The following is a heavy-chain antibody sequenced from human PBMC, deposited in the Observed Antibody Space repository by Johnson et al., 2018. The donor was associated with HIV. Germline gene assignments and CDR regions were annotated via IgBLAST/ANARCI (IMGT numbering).Heavy chain of an antibody. V-gene: IGHV3-20*04. J-gene: IGHJ3*02. CDR2: INWNGGST. Sequence: VQLVESGGGLVQPGGSLRVSCAASGFTVSSNYMSWVRQAPGKGLEWVSGINWNGGSTGYADSVKGRFTISRDNAKNSLYLQMDSLRAEDTAVYFCARPPAYLYKAAFSIWGQGTVVTVSS. CDR1: GFTVSSNY. D-gene: IGHD3-16*02. CDR3: ARPPAYLYKAAFSI.